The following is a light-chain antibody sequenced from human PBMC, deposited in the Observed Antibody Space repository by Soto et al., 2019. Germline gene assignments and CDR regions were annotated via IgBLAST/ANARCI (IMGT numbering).Light chain of an antibody. J-gene: IGKJ5*01. Sequence: DIQMTQSPSSLSASVGDRVTITCQASQEIRNYLNWYQQKLGKAPKLLIYDASKLETGVPSRFSGTGSGTDFTFTISSLQPDDIATYYCQQYDNFHITLGQGTRLEIK. CDR2: DAS. CDR3: QQYDNFHIT. CDR1: QEIRNY. V-gene: IGKV1-33*01.